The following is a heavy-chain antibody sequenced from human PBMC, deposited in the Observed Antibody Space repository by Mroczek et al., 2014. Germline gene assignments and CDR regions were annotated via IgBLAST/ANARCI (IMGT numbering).Heavy chain of an antibody. Sequence: QVQLVQSGGGVVQPGRSLRLSCAASGFTFSSYGMHWVRQAPGKGLEWVAVISYDGSNKYYADSVKGRFTIPRDNSKNTLYLQMNSLRAEDTAVYYCAKPGERVTRLYDAFDIVGPRD. J-gene: IGHJ3*02. V-gene: IGHV3-30*18. D-gene: IGHD4-23*01. CDR1: GFTFSSYG. CDR2: ISYDGSNK. CDR3: AKPGERVTRLYDAFDI.